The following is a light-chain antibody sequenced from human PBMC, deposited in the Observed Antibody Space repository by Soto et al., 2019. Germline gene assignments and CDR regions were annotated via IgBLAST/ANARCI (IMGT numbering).Light chain of an antibody. CDR2: GAS. Sequence: EIVLTQSPGTLSLSPVERATLSCRASQSVSSSYLAWYQQKPGQAPRLLIYGASTRATGIPARFSGSGSGTDFTLTINRLEPEDFAVYFCQQYGGFPITCGQGTRREIK. V-gene: IGKV3-20*01. CDR3: QQYGGFPIT. CDR1: QSVSSSY. J-gene: IGKJ5*01.